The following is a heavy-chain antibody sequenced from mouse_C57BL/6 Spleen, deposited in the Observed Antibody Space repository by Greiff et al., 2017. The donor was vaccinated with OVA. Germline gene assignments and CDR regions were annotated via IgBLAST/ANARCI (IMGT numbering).Heavy chain of an antibody. CDR1: GYTFTSYW. CDR3: ARSGGIYYDPMDY. CDR2: IDPSDSYT. V-gene: IGHV1-69*01. Sequence: QVQLQQPGAELVMPGASVKLSCKASGYTFTSYWMHWVKQRPGQGLEWIGEIDPSDSYTNYNQKFKGKSTLSVDKASITAYMQLSSLTSEDSAVYYCARSGGIYYDPMDYWGQGTSVTVSS. J-gene: IGHJ4*01. D-gene: IGHD2-4*01.